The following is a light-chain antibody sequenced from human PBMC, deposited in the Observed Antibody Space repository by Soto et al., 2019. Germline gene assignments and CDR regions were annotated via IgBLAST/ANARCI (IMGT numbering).Light chain of an antibody. J-gene: IGKJ1*01. Sequence: LQITQSPASLSASVGARVTITCRASQSISNYLNWYQQRPGKAPKLLIYAASSLQSGVPSRFNASGSGTDFTLTINSLQPEDFATYYCQQSFHTPRTFGQGTKVDIK. CDR1: QSISNY. CDR2: AAS. V-gene: IGKV1-39*01. CDR3: QQSFHTPRT.